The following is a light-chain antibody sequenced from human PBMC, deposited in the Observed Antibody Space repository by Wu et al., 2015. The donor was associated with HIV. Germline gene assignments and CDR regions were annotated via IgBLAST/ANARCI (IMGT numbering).Light chain of an antibody. CDR2: TAS. CDR3: QTELYVPPPT. V-gene: IGKV1-39*01. Sequence: DFQMTQSPSSLSASVGDRVTITCRASQNIVKYLNWYQQKPGKALQVLIYTASILQSGVPSRFSGSGSGTDFTLTISSLQPEDSAIYFCQTELYVPPPTFGQGTKVEI. CDR1: QNIVKY. J-gene: IGKJ1*01.